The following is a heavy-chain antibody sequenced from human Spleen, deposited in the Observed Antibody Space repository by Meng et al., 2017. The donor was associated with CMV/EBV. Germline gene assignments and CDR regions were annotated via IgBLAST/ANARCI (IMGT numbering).Heavy chain of an antibody. CDR3: ARDRGYGFFDY. CDR1: GFTFSDYY. J-gene: IGHJ4*02. CDR2: ISYDGNKR. Sequence: GGSLRLSCAASGFTFSDYYMNWVRQAPGKGLEWVAVISYDGNKRYYVDSVKGRFNISRDNFENTLYLQMSGLTTEDTAVYFCARDRGYGFFDYWGQGTLVTVSS. D-gene: IGHD3-22*01. V-gene: IGHV3-30*03.